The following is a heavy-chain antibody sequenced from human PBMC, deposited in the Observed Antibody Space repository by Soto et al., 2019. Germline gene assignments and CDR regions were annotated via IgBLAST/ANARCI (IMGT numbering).Heavy chain of an antibody. V-gene: IGHV3-23*01. CDR1: GFNFGGYS. D-gene: IGHD2-21*02. CDR2: ISGSGGST. CDR3: ARDSVAGGYLGRYFDY. Sequence: PGGSMRLSCGASGFNFGGYSVRWVRKAPGKGLECVSAISGSGGSTYHADSVKGRFTISRNNFKDTLYLQMNSLRAEDTAVYYCARDSVAGGYLGRYFDYWGQGTLVTVSS. J-gene: IGHJ4*02.